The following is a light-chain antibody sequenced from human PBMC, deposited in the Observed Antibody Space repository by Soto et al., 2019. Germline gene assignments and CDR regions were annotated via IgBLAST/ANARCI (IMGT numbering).Light chain of an antibody. V-gene: IGKV1-5*01. CDR3: QQYNNWPQT. CDR2: AAS. Sequence: DIQMAQSPSTLSASVGDIVTITCRASQSISSWLAWYQQKPGKAPKLLIYAASSLQSGVPSRFSGSGSGTDFTLTISSLQSEDFAVYYCQQYNNWPQTFGQGTKVDIK. CDR1: QSISSW. J-gene: IGKJ1*01.